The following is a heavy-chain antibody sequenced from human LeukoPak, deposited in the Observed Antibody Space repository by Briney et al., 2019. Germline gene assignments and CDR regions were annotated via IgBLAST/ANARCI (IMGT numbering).Heavy chain of an antibody. D-gene: IGHD1-26*01. J-gene: IGHJ4*02. CDR3: AKSYSGSFPAALNDY. CDR1: GFTFSDYA. V-gene: IGHV3-64*01. CDR2: IGSNGVST. Sequence: GGSLRLSCAASGFTFSDYAMHWVRQCPGKGLEYVSTIGSNGVSTYYANSVKGRFTISRDNSKNTLYLQMNSLRAEDTAVYYCAKSYSGSFPAALNDYWGQGTLVTVSS.